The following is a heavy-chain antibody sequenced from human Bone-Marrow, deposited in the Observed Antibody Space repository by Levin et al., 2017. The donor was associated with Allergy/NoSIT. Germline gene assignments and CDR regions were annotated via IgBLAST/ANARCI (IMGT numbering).Heavy chain of an antibody. Sequence: GGSLRLSCTGSGFYFGDYGMTWVRQAPGKGLEWVGFIRSKVYGGATGYAASVRGRFTISRDDSKTISYLQMDSLTTDDTAVYYCARGAGGYSDYHNYWGQGTLVTVSS. CDR2: IRSKVYGGAT. V-gene: IGHV3-49*04. J-gene: IGHJ4*02. CDR1: GFYFGDYG. D-gene: IGHD3-9*01. CDR3: ARGAGGYSDYHNY.